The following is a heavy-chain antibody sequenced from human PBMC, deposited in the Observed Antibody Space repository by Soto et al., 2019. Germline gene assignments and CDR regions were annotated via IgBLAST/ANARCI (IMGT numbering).Heavy chain of an antibody. CDR2: IYHSGTT. Sequence: QVQLQESGPGLVKPSGTLSLTCGVSGDSITSTNWWSWVRQPPGRGLEWIGEIYHSGTTHYNPSLKSRITILLDESKNQFSLNLSSVTAAATAVYYCARLKGPDHYGLDVWGQGTTVSVFS. J-gene: IGHJ6*02. CDR1: GDSITSTNW. V-gene: IGHV4-4*02. CDR3: ARLKGPDHYGLDV.